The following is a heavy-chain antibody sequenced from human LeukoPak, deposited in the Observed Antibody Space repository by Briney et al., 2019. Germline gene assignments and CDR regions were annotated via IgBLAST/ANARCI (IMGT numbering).Heavy chain of an antibody. J-gene: IGHJ4*02. Sequence: GESLKISCKGSGYSFTSYRIGWVRQMPGKGLEWMGIIYPGDSDTRYSPSFQGQVTISADKSISTAYLQWSSLKASDTAMYYCARQITLVRGVINSYFDYWGQGTLVTVSS. CDR3: ARQITLVRGVINSYFDY. CDR2: IYPGDSDT. D-gene: IGHD3-10*01. V-gene: IGHV5-51*01. CDR1: GYSFTSYR.